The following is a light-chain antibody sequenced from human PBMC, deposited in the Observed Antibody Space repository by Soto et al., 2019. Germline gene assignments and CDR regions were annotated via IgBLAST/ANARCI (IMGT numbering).Light chain of an antibody. CDR3: QESYSEYACT. CDR1: QVIRTD. V-gene: IGKV1-17*01. J-gene: IGKJ4*01. Sequence: DIQMTQSPSSLSASVGDRVTITCRASQVIRTDLGWFQQKPGKAPKRLIYDASSLQNGVPSRFSGSRSGTEFTLTISSLQPEDFAIYYCQESYSEYACTFGGGTKVDIK. CDR2: DAS.